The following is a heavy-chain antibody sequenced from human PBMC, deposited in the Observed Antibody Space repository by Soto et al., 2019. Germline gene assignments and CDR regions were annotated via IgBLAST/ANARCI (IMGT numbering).Heavy chain of an antibody. CDR1: GASISSYY. Sequence: SETLSLTCSVSGASISSYYWSWIRQPPGKGLEWVGYSFYSGSSGSTNYNPSLTSRVTISVDTSKNQFSLKLSSVPAADTAVYNSARTALGWLDPWGQGTLVTVSS. D-gene: IGHD2-21*02. CDR3: ARTALGWLDP. CDR2: SFYSGSSGST. V-gene: IGHV4-59*01. J-gene: IGHJ5*02.